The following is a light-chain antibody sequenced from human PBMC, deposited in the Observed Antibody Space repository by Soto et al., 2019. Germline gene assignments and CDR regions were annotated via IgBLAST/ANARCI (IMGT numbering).Light chain of an antibody. CDR1: SSGVGSYNL. CDR2: EVS. Sequence: QSVLTQPASVSGSPGQSITISCTGTSSGVGSYNLVSWYQQHPGKAPKLMIYEVSKRPSGVSNRFSGSKSGNTASLTFSGLQALYESDYYCCSYAGSSTYYVFGTGTMVTVL. CDR3: CSYAGSSTYYV. V-gene: IGLV2-23*02. J-gene: IGLJ1*01.